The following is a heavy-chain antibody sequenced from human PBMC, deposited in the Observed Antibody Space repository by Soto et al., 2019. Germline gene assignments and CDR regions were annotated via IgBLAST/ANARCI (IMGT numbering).Heavy chain of an antibody. CDR3: ARHDSSGYYFPAEDFQH. CDR2: ISYDGSNK. D-gene: IGHD3-22*01. V-gene: IGHV3-30-3*01. CDR1: GFTFSSYA. Sequence: QVQLVESGGGVVQPGRSLRLSCAASGFTFSSYAMHWVRQAPGKGLEWVAVISYDGSNKYYADSVKGRFTISRDNSKNTLYLQMNRLRAEDTAVYYWARHDSSGYYFPAEDFQHWGQGTLVTVSS. J-gene: IGHJ1*01.